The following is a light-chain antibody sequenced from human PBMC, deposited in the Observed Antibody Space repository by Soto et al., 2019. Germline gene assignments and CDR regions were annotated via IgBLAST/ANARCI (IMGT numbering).Light chain of an antibody. CDR1: QDISNY. CDR2: EAS. V-gene: IGKV1-33*01. J-gene: IGKJ4*01. Sequence: DIQMTQSPSSLSASVGDRVTITCQASQDISNYLNWYRQRAGKAPQLLIYEASNLQTGVPSRFSGTGSGTDFTLTISSLQPEDIATYYCQHYDNFPVTFGGGTKVEIK. CDR3: QHYDNFPVT.